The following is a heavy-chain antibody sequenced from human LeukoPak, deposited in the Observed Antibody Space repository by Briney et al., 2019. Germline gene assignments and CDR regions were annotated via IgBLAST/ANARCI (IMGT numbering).Heavy chain of an antibody. V-gene: IGHV4-34*01. J-gene: IGHJ4*02. Sequence: SETLSLTCAVYGGSFSGYYWSWIRQPPGKGLERIGEINHSGSTNYNPSLKSRVTISVDTSKNQFSLKLSSVTAADTAVYYCARGQRLHYDSSGYKALSYWGQGTLVTVSS. CDR2: INHSGST. D-gene: IGHD3-22*01. CDR3: ARGQRLHYDSSGYKALSY. CDR1: GGSFSGYY.